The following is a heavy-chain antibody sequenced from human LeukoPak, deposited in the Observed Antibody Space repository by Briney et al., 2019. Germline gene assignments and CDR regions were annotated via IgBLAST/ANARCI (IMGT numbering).Heavy chain of an antibody. V-gene: IGHV1-46*01. CDR3: ASGYCGGDCYYDF. J-gene: IGHJ4*02. D-gene: IGHD2-21*02. Sequence: ASVNVSYKASGYTFTNYYIHWVRQAPGKGLEWMGKINPSGGGTSDAQKFQGRVTMTRDTSTSTVFMELSSLRSEDTAVYYCASGYCGGDCYYDFWGQGALVTVSS. CDR2: INPSGGGT. CDR1: GYTFTNYY.